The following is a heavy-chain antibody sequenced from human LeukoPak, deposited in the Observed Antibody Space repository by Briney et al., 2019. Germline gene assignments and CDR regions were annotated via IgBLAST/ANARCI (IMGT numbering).Heavy chain of an antibody. CDR1: GGSISSGGYS. D-gene: IGHD3-10*01. Sequence: PSETLSLTCAVSGGSISSGGYSWSWIRQPPGKGLEWIGYIYHSGSTYYNPSHKSRVTISVDRSKNQFSLKLSSVTAADTAVYYCARGTLLWLGCFDPWGQGTLVTVSS. CDR2: IYHSGST. CDR3: ARGTLLWLGCFDP. V-gene: IGHV4-30-2*01. J-gene: IGHJ5*02.